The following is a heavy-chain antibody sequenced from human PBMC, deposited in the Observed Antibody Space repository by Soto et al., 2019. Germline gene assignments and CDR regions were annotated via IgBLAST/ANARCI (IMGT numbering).Heavy chain of an antibody. CDR1: GFTFSSYG. CDR3: AKGRSGLVVVPAAMGDYIWGCYRRTAPLFDY. J-gene: IGHJ4*02. V-gene: IGHV3-33*06. CDR2: IWYDGSNK. D-gene: IGHD2-2*01. Sequence: GGSLRLSCAASGFTFSSYGMHWVRQAPGKGLEWVAVIWYDGSNKYYADSVKGRFTISRDNSKNTLYLQMNSLRAEDTAVYYCAKGRSGLVVVPAAMGDYIWGCYRRTAPLFDYWGQGTRVTVSS.